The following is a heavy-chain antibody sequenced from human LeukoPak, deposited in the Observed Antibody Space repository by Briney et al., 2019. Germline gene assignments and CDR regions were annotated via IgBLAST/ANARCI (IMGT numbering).Heavy chain of an antibody. D-gene: IGHD6-19*01. Sequence: RSSETLSLTCAVSGGSISSGGYSWSWIRQPPGKGLEWIGYIYGSGSTHYDPSLRSRVTISEDTSKNQFSLKLTSVTAADTAVYYCARNVGWYSHDSWGQGTLVTVSS. J-gene: IGHJ4*02. CDR2: IYGSGST. V-gene: IGHV4-30-4*07. CDR1: GGSISSGGYS. CDR3: ARNVGWYSHDS.